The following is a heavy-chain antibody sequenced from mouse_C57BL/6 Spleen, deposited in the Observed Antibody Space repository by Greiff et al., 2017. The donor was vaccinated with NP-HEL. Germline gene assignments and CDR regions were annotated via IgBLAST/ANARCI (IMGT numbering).Heavy chain of an antibody. CDR3: TTHYYGYYYAMDY. CDR2: IDPEDGDT. J-gene: IGHJ4*01. D-gene: IGHD1-2*01. V-gene: IGHV14-1*01. CDR1: GFNIKDYY. Sequence: EVQLLQSGAELVRPGASVKLSCTASGFNIKDYYMHWVKQRPEQGLEWIGRIDPEDGDTEYAPKFQGKATMTADTSSNTAYLQLSSLTSEDTAVYYCTTHYYGYYYAMDYWGQGTSVTVSS.